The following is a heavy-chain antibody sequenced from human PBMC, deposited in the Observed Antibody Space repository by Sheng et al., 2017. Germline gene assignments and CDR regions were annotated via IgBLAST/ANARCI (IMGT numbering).Heavy chain of an antibody. CDR2: IIPIFGTA. D-gene: IGHD1-7*01. CDR3: ASGSVGTGTNPLGYYYYYMDV. V-gene: IGHV1-69*05. CDR1: GGTFSSYA. Sequence: QVQLVQSGAEVKKPGSSVKVSCKASGGTFSSYAISWVRQAPGQGLEWMGGIIPIFGTANYAQKFQGRVTITTDESTSTAYMELSSLRSEDTAVYYCASGSVGTGTNPLGYYYYYMDVWGKGTTVTVSS. J-gene: IGHJ6*03.